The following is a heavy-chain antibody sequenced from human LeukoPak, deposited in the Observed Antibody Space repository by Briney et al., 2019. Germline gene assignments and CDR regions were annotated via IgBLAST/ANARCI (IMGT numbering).Heavy chain of an antibody. CDR3: ARGRRRLYYDSSGYFNFDY. J-gene: IGHJ4*02. V-gene: IGHV4-34*01. CDR2: INHSGST. Sequence: SETVSLTCAVYGGSFSGYYWSWIRQPPGKGLEWLGEINHSGSTNYNPSLKSRVTISVDTSKNQFSLKLSSVTAADTAVYYCARGRRRLYYDSSGYFNFDYWGQGTLVTVSS. CDR1: GGSFSGYY. D-gene: IGHD3-22*01.